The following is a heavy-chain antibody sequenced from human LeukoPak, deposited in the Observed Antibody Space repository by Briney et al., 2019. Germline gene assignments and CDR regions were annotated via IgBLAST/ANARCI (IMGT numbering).Heavy chain of an antibody. CDR2: IRQDGSVQ. CDR1: GFTFSSYW. Sequence: GGSLRLSCAASGFTFSSYWVSWVRQAPGKGLEWVANIRQDGSVQNYVDSVKGRFTISRDNPKNSVYLQMSSLRAEDTAVYYCLVTTRSRGFDYWGQGTLVTVSS. D-gene: IGHD1/OR15-1a*01. CDR3: LVTTRSRGFDY. J-gene: IGHJ4*02. V-gene: IGHV3-7*01.